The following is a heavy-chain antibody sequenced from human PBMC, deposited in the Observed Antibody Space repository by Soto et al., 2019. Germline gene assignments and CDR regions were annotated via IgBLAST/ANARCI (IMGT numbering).Heavy chain of an antibody. J-gene: IGHJ1*01. V-gene: IGHV3-23*01. Sequence: EVQLLESGGGLVQPGGSLRLSCTVSGFSISSSAFNWVRQTPGKGLEWVSASSGGGGPTHYADSVKGRFTISRDNSKNTLYLQINSLRAEDTAVYYCAKNDWSVYPLGGFWGRGTLVSGSS. CDR2: SSGGGGPT. D-gene: IGHD3-3*01. CDR1: GFSISSSA. CDR3: AKNDWSVYPLGGF.